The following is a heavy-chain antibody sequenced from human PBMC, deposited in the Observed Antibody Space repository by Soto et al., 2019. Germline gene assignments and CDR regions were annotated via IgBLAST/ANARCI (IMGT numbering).Heavy chain of an antibody. V-gene: IGHV1-18*01. D-gene: IGHD2-21*02. CDR2: ISAYNGNT. J-gene: IGHJ4*02. CDR3: ARVNCGGDCYRGPLDY. CDR1: GYTFTSYA. Sequence: ASVKLSCKASGYTFTSYAISWVRQAPGQGLEWMGWISAYNGNTNYAQKLQGRVTMTTDTSTSTAYMELRSLRSDDTAVYYCARVNCGGDCYRGPLDYWGQGTLVTVSS.